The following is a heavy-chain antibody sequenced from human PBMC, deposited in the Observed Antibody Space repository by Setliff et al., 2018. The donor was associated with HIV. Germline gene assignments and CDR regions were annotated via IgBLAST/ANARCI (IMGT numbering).Heavy chain of an antibody. D-gene: IGHD2-2*03. J-gene: IGHJ5*02. V-gene: IGHV4-61*09. CDR1: GDSMNSVSYS. CDR2: VYARGSA. Sequence: SETLSLTCTVSGDSMNSVSYSWAWLRQSAGKGPEWIGHVYARGSANYNPSLTGRVTISVPTSKNQFSLNLNSVTAADTATYYCARAKTIGSSALFLDPWGQGTPVTVSS. CDR3: ARAKTIGSSALFLDP.